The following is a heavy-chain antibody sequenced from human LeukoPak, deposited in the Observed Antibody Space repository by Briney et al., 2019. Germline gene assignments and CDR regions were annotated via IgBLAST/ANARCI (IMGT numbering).Heavy chain of an antibody. J-gene: IGHJ4*02. Sequence: ASVKVSCKASGYTFTSYYMHWVRQAPGQGLEWMGIINPSGGSTSYAQKFQGRATMTRDTSTSTVYMELSSLRSEDTAVYYCAKLGIPGIAVAGGRYYFDYWGQGTLVTVSS. V-gene: IGHV1-46*01. CDR3: AKLGIPGIAVAGGRYYFDY. D-gene: IGHD6-19*01. CDR2: INPSGGST. CDR1: GYTFTSYY.